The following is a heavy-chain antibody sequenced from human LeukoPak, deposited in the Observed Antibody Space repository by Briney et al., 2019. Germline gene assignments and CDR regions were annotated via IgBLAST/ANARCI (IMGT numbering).Heavy chain of an antibody. CDR2: INHIGRT. CDR3: ARGPALHYYDSSGYYHWFDP. D-gene: IGHD3-22*01. CDR1: GGSFSGYY. V-gene: IGHV4-34*01. Sequence: SETLSLTCAVYGGSFSGYYWSWIRQPPGKGLEWIGEINHIGRTNYNPSLKSRVTISVDTSKNQFSLKLSSVTAADTAVYYCARGPALHYYDSSGYYHWFDPWGQGTLVTVSS. J-gene: IGHJ5*02.